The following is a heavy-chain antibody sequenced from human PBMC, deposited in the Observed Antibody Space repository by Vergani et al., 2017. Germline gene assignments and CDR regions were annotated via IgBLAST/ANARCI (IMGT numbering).Heavy chain of an antibody. J-gene: IGHJ4*02. CDR3: AGAILGATIYFDY. CDR1: GGSISSYY. V-gene: IGHV4-59*01. CDR2: IYYSGST. D-gene: IGHD5-12*01. Sequence: QVQLQESGPGLVKPSETLSLTCTVSGGSISSYYWSWIRQPPGKGLEWIGYIYYSGSTNYNPSLKSRVTISVDTSKNQFSLKLSSVTAADTAVYYCAGAILGATIYFDYWGQGTLVTVSS.